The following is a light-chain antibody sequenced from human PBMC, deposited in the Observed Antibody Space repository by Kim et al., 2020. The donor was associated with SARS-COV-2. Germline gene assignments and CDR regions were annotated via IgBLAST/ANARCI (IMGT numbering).Light chain of an antibody. CDR3: AVWDDSLSGFLV. Sequence: QSVLTQSPSASGTPGQRVTISCSGSTSNIGKNTVNWFQQLPGTAPKLLIFSNDQRPPGVPDRFSGSRSGTSASLAISGLRSEDEAEYYRAVWDDSLSGFLVFGGGTQRTVL. J-gene: IGLJ2*01. CDR1: TSNIGKNT. V-gene: IGLV1-44*01. CDR2: SND.